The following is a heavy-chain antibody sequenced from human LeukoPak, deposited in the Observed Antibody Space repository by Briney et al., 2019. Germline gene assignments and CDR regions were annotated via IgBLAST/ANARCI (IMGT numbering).Heavy chain of an antibody. D-gene: IGHD3-10*01. Sequence: GASVKVSCKASGYTFTGYYMHWVRQAPGQGLEWMGWINPNSGGTNYAQKFQGRVTMTRDTSISTAYMELSRLRSDDTAVYYCARGKITMVRGPMGWFDPWGQGTLVTVSS. V-gene: IGHV1-2*02. CDR3: ARGKITMVRGPMGWFDP. CDR2: INPNSGGT. J-gene: IGHJ5*02. CDR1: GYTFTGYY.